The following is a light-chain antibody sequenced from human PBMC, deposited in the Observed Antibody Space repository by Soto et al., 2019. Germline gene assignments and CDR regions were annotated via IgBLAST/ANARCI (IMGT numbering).Light chain of an antibody. CDR2: DVS. CDR1: SSDVGGYNY. Sequence: QSALTQPASVSGSPGQSITISCTGTSSDVGGYNYVSWYQQHPGKAPKLMIYDVSNRPSGVSNRFSGSKAGNTASLTISGLQAEDDDDYYCSSYTSSSRNVFGTGTKLTVL. V-gene: IGLV2-14*01. CDR3: SSYTSSSRNV. J-gene: IGLJ1*01.